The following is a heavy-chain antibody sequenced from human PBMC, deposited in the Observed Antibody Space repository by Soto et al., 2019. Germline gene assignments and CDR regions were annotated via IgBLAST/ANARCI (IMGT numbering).Heavy chain of an antibody. J-gene: IGHJ4*02. V-gene: IGHV3-74*01. CDR3: ARDPAIAVAGSLDY. D-gene: IGHD6-19*01. CDR1: GFTFSSYW. CDR2: INSDGSST. Sequence: PGGSLRLSCAASGFTFSSYWMHWVRQAPGKGLVWVSRINSDGSSTYYADSVKGRFTISRDNAKNSLYLQMNSLRAEDTAVYYCARDPAIAVAGSLDYWGQGTLVTVSS.